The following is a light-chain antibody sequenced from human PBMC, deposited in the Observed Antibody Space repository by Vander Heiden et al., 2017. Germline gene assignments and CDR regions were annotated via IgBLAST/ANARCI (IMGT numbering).Light chain of an antibody. CDR1: ALPKQY. J-gene: IGLJ2*01. CDR3: QSADSSGTYVI. CDR2: EDS. Sequence: SYELTQPPPVSVSPGQTARITCPGAALPKQYTYWYQQRPGQAPRLVIYEDSERPSGIPERLSGSSSGTTVTLTISGVEAEDEADYYCQSADSSGTYVIFGGGTKLTVL. V-gene: IGLV3-25*03.